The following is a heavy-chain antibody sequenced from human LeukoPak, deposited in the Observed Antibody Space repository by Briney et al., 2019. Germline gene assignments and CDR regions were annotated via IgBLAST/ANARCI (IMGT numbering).Heavy chain of an antibody. CDR2: IYTSGST. Sequence: SETLSLTCTVSGGSISSGSYYWSWIRQPAGKGLEWIGRIYTSGSTNYNPSLKSRVTISVDTSKNQFSLKLSSVTAADTAVYYCARGYCSSTSCKLYNWFDPWGQGTLVTVSS. J-gene: IGHJ5*02. V-gene: IGHV4-61*02. D-gene: IGHD2-2*01. CDR1: GGSISSGSYY. CDR3: ARGYCSSTSCKLYNWFDP.